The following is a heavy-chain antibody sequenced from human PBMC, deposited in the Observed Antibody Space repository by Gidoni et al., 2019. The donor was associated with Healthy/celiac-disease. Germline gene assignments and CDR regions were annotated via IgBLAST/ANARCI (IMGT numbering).Heavy chain of an antibody. V-gene: IGHV3-21*01. Sequence: EVQLVESGGGLVKPGGSLRLSCAASGFTFRSYSMNWVRQAPGKGLEWVSSISSSSSYIYYADSVKGRFTISRDNAKNSLYLQMNSLRAEDTAVYYCARGSFLVEYSSSWYAEDYYGMDVWGQGTTVTVSS. CDR2: ISSSSSYI. CDR3: ARGSFLVEYSSSWYAEDYYGMDV. J-gene: IGHJ6*02. CDR1: GFTFRSYS. D-gene: IGHD6-13*01.